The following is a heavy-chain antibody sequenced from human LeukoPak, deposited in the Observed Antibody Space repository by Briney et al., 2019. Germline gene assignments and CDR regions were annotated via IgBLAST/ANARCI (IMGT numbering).Heavy chain of an antibody. V-gene: IGHV1-24*01. Sequence: ASVNVSCKVSGYTLTELSMHWVRQAPGKGLEWMGGLDPEDGETIYAQKFQGRVTMTEDTSTSTVYMELSSLRSEDTAMYYCARVISRTMTDAFDIWGQGTMVTVSS. CDR3: ARVISRTMTDAFDI. J-gene: IGHJ3*02. D-gene: IGHD3-22*01. CDR1: GYTLTELS. CDR2: LDPEDGET.